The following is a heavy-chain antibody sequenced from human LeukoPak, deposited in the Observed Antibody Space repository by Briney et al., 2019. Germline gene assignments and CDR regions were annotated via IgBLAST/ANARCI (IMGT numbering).Heavy chain of an antibody. J-gene: IGHJ4*02. CDR2: IYYSGST. D-gene: IGHD2-2*01. Sequence: SQTLSLTCTVSGGSISSGDYYWSWLRQPPGTGLEWIGYIYYSGSTYYNPSLKSRVTISVDTSKNQFSLKLSSVTAADTAVYYCARVSGTVVPAAKDDYWGQGTLGTVSA. CDR3: ARVSGTVVPAAKDDY. V-gene: IGHV4-30-4*01. CDR1: GGSISSGDYY.